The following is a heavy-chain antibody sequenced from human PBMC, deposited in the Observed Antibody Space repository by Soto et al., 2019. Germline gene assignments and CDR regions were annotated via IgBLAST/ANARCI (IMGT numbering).Heavy chain of an antibody. J-gene: IGHJ4*02. D-gene: IGHD1-26*01. CDR2: ISYDGSNK. CDR3: AKDHSPHIVGATFDY. Sequence: QVQLVESGGGVVQPGRSLRLSCAASGFNFSSYGMHWVRQAPGKGLEWVAVISYDGSNKYYADSVKGRFTISRDNSKNTLYLQMNSLRAEDTAVYYCAKDHSPHIVGATFDYWGQGTLVTVSS. CDR1: GFNFSSYG. V-gene: IGHV3-30*18.